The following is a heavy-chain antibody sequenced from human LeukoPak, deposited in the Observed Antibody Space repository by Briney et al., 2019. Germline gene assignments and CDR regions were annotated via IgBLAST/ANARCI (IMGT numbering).Heavy chain of an antibody. CDR2: MYNVGST. CDR3: ARRFDTSGWVDY. Sequence: PSETLSLTCSVSGGSISSSSYYWGWIRQPPGKGLEWIGSMYNVGSTYYNPPLKSRVTISVDSSKNQFSLKLTSVTAADTAVYYCARRFDTSGWVDYWGQGTLVTVSS. CDR1: GGSISSSSYY. V-gene: IGHV4-39*07. D-gene: IGHD6-19*01. J-gene: IGHJ4*02.